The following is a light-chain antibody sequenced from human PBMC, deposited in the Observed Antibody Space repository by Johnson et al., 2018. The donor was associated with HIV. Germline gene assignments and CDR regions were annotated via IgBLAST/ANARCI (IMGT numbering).Light chain of an antibody. Sequence: QPVLTQPPSVSAAPGQKVTIPCSGSSSNIGKNSVSWYQQLPGTAPKLLIYESNKRPSGIPDRFSGSKSGTSATLGITGLQTGDEADYYFGTGDSSLGGGVVGTGTKVTVL. CDR1: SSNIGKNS. V-gene: IGLV1-51*02. CDR2: ESN. CDR3: GTGDSSLGGGV. J-gene: IGLJ1*01.